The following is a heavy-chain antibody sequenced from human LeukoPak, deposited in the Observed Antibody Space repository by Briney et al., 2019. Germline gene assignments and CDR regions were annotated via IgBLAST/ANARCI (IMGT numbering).Heavy chain of an antibody. CDR2: IYYPGST. J-gene: IGHJ4*02. D-gene: IGHD3-22*01. CDR3: ARHSDTSIYFDY. Sequence: SETLSLTCTVSGGSISSYYWSWIRQPPGKGLEWIGYIYYPGSTNYNPSLKSRVTMSVDTSKNQFSLKLSSVTAADTAVYYCARHSDTSIYFDYRGQGTLVTVSS. CDR1: GGSISSYY. V-gene: IGHV4-59*08.